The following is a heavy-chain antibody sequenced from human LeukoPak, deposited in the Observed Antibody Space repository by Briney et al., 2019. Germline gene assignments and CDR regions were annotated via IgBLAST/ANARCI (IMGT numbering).Heavy chain of an antibody. D-gene: IGHD5-24*01. V-gene: IGHV1-69*06. J-gene: IGHJ3*02. CDR3: ASRCRDGYNCRHDAFDI. CDR2: IIPIFGTA. CDR1: GYTFTGYY. Sequence: AASVKVSCKASGYTFTGYYMHWVRQAPGQGLERMGGIIPIFGTANYAQKFQGRVTITADKSTSTAYMELSSLRSEDTAVYYCASRCRDGYNCRHDAFDIWGQGTMVTVSS.